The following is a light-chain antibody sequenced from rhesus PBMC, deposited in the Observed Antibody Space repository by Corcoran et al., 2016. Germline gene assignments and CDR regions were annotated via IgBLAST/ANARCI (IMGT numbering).Light chain of an antibody. CDR3: QQYNDLLPT. Sequence: EIVMTQSPATLSLSPGETATLSCRASESVGSYLAWYQQKPGQAPKLLVHSAYFRATGIPDRFSGSGSRTEFTHTISSLEPEDVRVYHCQQYNDLLPTFGQGTKVEIK. V-gene: IGKV3-40*03. CDR1: ESVGSY. J-gene: IGKJ1*01. CDR2: SAY.